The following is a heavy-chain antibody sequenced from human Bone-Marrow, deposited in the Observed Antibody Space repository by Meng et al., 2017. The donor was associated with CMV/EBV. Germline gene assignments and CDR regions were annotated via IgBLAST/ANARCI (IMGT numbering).Heavy chain of an antibody. Sequence: ETLSLTCHVSGHSISSNYFWGWVRQAPGKGLEWVSGISGSGGSTYYADSVKGRFTISRDNFKNTLYLQMNSLRAEDTAVYYCAKCQGESRGYFDYWGQGTVVTVSS. D-gene: IGHD3-16*01. CDR1: GHSISSNY. V-gene: IGHV3-23*01. CDR3: AKCQGESRGYFDY. CDR2: ISGSGGST. J-gene: IGHJ4*02.